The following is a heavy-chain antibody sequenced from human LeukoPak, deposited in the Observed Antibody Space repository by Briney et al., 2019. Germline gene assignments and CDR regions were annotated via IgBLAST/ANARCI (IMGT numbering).Heavy chain of an antibody. V-gene: IGHV1-69*04. J-gene: IGHJ4*02. D-gene: IGHD4-17*01. CDR3: ASDPTTVVTFGY. CDR1: GGTFSSYA. CDR2: IIPILGIA. Sequence: SVKVSCKASGGTFSSYAISWVRQAPGQGLEWMGRIIPILGIANYAQKFQGRVTITADKSTSTAYMELSSLRSEDTAVYYCASDPTTVVTFGYWGQGTLVTASS.